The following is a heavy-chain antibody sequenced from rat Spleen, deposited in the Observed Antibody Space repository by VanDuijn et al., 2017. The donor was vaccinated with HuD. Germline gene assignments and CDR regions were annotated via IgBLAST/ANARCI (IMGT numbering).Heavy chain of an antibody. Sequence: EVQLKESGPGLVQPSQTLSLTCTVSGFSLTDYSVHWVRQPPGKGLEWMGVMWSGGSPAYNSALKSRVSISRDTSKSQVFLEMNSLQPDDTAMYFCTRGYKSPFDYWGQGVLVTVSS. CDR2: MWSGGSP. J-gene: IGHJ2*01. CDR3: TRGYKSPFDY. CDR1: GFSLTDYS. D-gene: IGHD4-1*01. V-gene: IGHV2S63*01.